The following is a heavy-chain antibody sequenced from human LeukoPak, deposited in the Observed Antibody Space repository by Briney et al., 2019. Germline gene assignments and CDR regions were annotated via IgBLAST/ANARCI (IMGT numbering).Heavy chain of an antibody. CDR1: GFTFSSYG. CDR3: ATDRGYCSGGSFYFGYHFDY. V-gene: IGHV3-33*01. Sequence: GGSLRLSCAASGFTFSSYGMHWVRQAPGKGLEWVAVIWYDGSNKYYADSVKGRFTISRDNSKNKLYLQMNSLRAEDTAVYYCATDRGYCSGGSFYFGYHFDYWGQGTLVTVSS. D-gene: IGHD2-15*01. J-gene: IGHJ4*02. CDR2: IWYDGSNK.